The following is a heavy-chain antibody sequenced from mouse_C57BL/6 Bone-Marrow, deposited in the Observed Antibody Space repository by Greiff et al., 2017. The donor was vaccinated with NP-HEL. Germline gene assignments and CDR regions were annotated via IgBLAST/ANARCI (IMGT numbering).Heavy chain of an antibody. CDR3: ARRITTVVARGDY. Sequence: QVQLQQPGAELVKPGASVKMSCKASGYTFTSYWITWVKLRPGQGLEWIGDIYPGSGSTNYNEKFKSKATLTVYTSSSTAYMQLSSLTSEDSAVYYCARRITTVVARGDYWGQGTTLTVSS. CDR2: IYPGSGST. D-gene: IGHD1-1*01. J-gene: IGHJ2*01. V-gene: IGHV1-55*01. CDR1: GYTFTSYW.